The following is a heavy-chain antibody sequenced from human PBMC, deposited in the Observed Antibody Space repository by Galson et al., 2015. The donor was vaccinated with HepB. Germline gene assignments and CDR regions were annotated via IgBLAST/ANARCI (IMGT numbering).Heavy chain of an antibody. CDR1: GFTFSSYC. D-gene: IGHD4-17*01. CDR2: IWYDGSNK. V-gene: IGHV3-33*01. CDR3: ARSSSTVTSVYYYYGMDV. J-gene: IGHJ6*02. Sequence: SLRLSCAASGFTFSSYCMHWVRQAPGKGLEWVAVIWYDGSNKYYADSLKGRFTISRDNSKNTLYLQMNSLSAEDTAVYYCARSSSTVTSVYYYYGMDVWGQGTTVTVSS.